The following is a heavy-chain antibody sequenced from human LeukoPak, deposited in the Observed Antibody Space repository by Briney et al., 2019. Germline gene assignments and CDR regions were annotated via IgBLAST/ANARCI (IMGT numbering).Heavy chain of an antibody. V-gene: IGHV3-53*01. Sequence: GGSLRLSCAPSGFTVSSNYMSCVRQAPGQRLEWVSVIYSGGSTYYADAVKGRFTNTRDNSKNTLYLQMNSLRAEDTAVYYCARAVDLYYYDSSGYLVWYYWGQGTLVTVSS. D-gene: IGHD3-22*01. J-gene: IGHJ4*02. CDR3: ARAVDLYYYDSSGYLVWYY. CDR2: IYSGGST. CDR1: GFTVSSNY.